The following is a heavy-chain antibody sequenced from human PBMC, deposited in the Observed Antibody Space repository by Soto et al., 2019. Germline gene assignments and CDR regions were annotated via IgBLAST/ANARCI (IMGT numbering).Heavy chain of an antibody. CDR3: ARTSLMITFGGVIVTPYYFDY. CDR1: GFSLSTSGMC. V-gene: IGHV2-70*11. Sequence: SGPTLVNPTQTLTLTCTFSGFSLSTSGMCVSWIRQPPGKALEWLARIDWDDDKYYSTSLKTRLTISKDTSKNQVVLTMTNMDPVDTATYYCARTSLMITFGGVIVTPYYFDYWGQGTLVTVSS. CDR2: IDWDDDK. D-gene: IGHD3-16*02. J-gene: IGHJ4*02.